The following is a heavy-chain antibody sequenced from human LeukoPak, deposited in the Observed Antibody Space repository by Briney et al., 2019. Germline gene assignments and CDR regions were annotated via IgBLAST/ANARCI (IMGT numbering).Heavy chain of an antibody. V-gene: IGHV3-53*05. D-gene: IGHD3-22*01. Sequence: GGSLRLSCAASGFTVRTNYMSWVRQAPGMGLEWVSVIYSGGTTYYADSVKGRFTISRDNSKNTLYLQMNSLRAEDTAVYYCARDRRYYDSSGYPDYWGQGTLVTVSS. CDR1: GFTVRTNY. J-gene: IGHJ4*02. CDR2: IYSGGTT. CDR3: ARDRRYYDSSGYPDY.